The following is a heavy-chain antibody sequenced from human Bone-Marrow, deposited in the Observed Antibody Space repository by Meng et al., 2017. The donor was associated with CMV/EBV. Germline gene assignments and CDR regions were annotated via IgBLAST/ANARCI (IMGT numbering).Heavy chain of an antibody. J-gene: IGHJ4*02. CDR2: IYTSGST. CDR3: ASELGGGDYAY. D-gene: IGHD4-17*01. CDR1: GRSISSYY. Sequence: QLRDARPGLLKPSETLHLTCTVSGRSISSYYLSWIRQPAGKGLEWIGRIYTSGSTNYNPSLKSRVTMSVDTSKNQFSLKLSSVTAADTAVYYCASELGGGDYAYWGQGTLVTVSS. V-gene: IGHV4-4*07.